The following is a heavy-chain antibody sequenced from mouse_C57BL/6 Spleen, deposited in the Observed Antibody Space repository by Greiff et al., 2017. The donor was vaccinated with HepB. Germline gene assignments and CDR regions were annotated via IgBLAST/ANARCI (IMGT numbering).Heavy chain of an antibody. Sequence: VQLQQSGAELVRPGASVTLSCKASGYTFTDYEMHWVKQTPVHGLEWIGAIDPETGGTAYNQKFKGKAILTADKSSSTAYMELRSLTSEDSAVYYCTRAITTVVAPNYYAMDYWGQGTSVTVSS. CDR3: TRAITTVVAPNYYAMDY. J-gene: IGHJ4*01. D-gene: IGHD1-1*01. V-gene: IGHV1-15*01. CDR1: GYTFTDYE. CDR2: IDPETGGT.